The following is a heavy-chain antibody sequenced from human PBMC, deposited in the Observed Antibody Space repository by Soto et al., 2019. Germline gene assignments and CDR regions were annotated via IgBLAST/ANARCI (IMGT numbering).Heavy chain of an antibody. D-gene: IGHD6-19*01. CDR1: GYTFTSYG. CDR3: AREESSCWYTYYYYYYGMHV. CDR2: ISAYNGNT. Sequence: ASVKVSCKASGYTFTSYGISWVRQAPGQGLEWMGWISAYNGNTNYAQKLQGRVTMTTDTSTSTAYMELRSLRSDDTAVYYCAREESSCWYTYYYYYYGMHVWGKGTTVTVT. J-gene: IGHJ6*04. V-gene: IGHV1-18*04.